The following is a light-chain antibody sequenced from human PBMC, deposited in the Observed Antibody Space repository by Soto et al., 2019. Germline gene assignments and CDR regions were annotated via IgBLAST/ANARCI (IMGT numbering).Light chain of an antibody. Sequence: AIQMTQSPSSLSASVGDRVTITCRASQGIRNDLGWYQQKPGKAPKLLIYAASSLQSGVPSRFSGSGSGTDFTLTINSLQPGDFATYYCLQDYNYPYTFGQGTKLEIK. CDR3: LQDYNYPYT. V-gene: IGKV1-6*01. J-gene: IGKJ2*01. CDR2: AAS. CDR1: QGIRND.